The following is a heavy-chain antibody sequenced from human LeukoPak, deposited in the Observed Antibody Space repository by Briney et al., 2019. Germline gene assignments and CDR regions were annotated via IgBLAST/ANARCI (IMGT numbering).Heavy chain of an antibody. CDR1: GGSFSGYY. D-gene: IGHD3-16*01. V-gene: IGHV4-34*01. J-gene: IGHJ5*02. CDR2: INHSGST. CDR3: ARLRRYYDYVWGSYREDNWFDP. Sequence: SETLSLTCTVYGGSFSGYYWSWIRQPPGKGLEWIGEINHSGSTNYNPSLKSRVTISVDTSKNQFSLKLSSVTAADTAVYYCARLRRYYDYVWGSYREDNWFDPWGQGTLVTVSS.